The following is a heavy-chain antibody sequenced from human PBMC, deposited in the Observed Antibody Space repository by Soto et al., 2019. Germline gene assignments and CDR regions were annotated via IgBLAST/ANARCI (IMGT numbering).Heavy chain of an antibody. V-gene: IGHV4-34*01. D-gene: IGHD1-1*01. CDR1: GGSFSGYY. Sequence: SETLSLTCAVFGGSFSGYYWSWIRQPPGKGLEWIGEINHRGSTNYNPSLKSRVTMSVDTSKNQFSLKLTSVTTADTAVYYCATTNWNHNWFDPWGQGTLVTVSS. CDR3: ATTNWNHNWFDP. J-gene: IGHJ5*02. CDR2: INHRGST.